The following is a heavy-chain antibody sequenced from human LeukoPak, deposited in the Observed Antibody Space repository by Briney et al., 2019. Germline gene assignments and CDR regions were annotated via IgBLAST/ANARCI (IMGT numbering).Heavy chain of an antibody. V-gene: IGHV3-7*01. D-gene: IGHD6-13*01. CDR2: INPDGNEK. J-gene: IGHJ4*02. CDR1: GLTFTDFW. CDR3: SGRDSSRSPRAY. Sequence: PGGSLRLSCAASGLTFTDFWMNWVRPAPGRRLEWLANINPDGNEKYYVDSVKGRFAMSRDNAKNEVYLEMNSLRAEDTGVYYCSGRDSSRSPRAYWGQGTLVSVSS.